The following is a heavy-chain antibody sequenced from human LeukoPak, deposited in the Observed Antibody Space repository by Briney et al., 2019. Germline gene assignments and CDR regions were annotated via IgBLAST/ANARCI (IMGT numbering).Heavy chain of an antibody. J-gene: IGHJ5*02. V-gene: IGHV4-39*02. D-gene: IGHD3-3*01. CDR2: IYYSGST. CDR3: ARDLDYNWFDP. CDR1: GGSISSSSYY. Sequence: PSETLSLTCTVSGGSISSSSYYWGWIRQPPEKGLEWIGSIYYSGSTYYNPSPKSRVTISVDTSKNQFSLKLSSVTAADTAVFYCARDLDYNWFDPWGQGTLVTVSS.